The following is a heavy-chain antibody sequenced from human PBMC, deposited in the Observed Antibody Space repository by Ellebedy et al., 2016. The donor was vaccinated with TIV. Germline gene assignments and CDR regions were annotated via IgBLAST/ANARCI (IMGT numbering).Heavy chain of an antibody. CDR1: GFTFSGSA. CDR3: TRLHRFDP. Sequence: PGGSLRLSCAASGFTFSGSAMHWVRQASGKGLEWVGRIRSKAKSYATAYAASVKGRFTITRDDSKNTAYLQMNSLKTEDTAVYYCTRLHRFDPWGQGTLVTVSS. D-gene: IGHD5-18*01. J-gene: IGHJ5*02. CDR2: IRSKAKSYAT. V-gene: IGHV3-73*01.